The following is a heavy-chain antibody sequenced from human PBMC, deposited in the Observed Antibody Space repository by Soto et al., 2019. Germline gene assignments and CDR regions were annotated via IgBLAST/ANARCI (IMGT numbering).Heavy chain of an antibody. CDR3: VRDFGWYFRSGYMDV. V-gene: IGHV3-21*01. CDR2: INEDSSYI. J-gene: IGHJ6*03. Sequence: EVHLVESGGGLVKPGGSLRLSCAASGFDFSSYSMNWVRQAPGKGLEWVSSINEDSSYIYYANSLRGRFTIYRDNAKESLYLQMNSLRAEDTAVYYCVRDFGWYFRSGYMDVWGDGATVTVSS. D-gene: IGHD3-3*01. CDR1: GFDFSSYS.